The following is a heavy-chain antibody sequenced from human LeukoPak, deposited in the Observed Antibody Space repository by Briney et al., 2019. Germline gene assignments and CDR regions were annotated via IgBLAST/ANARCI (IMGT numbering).Heavy chain of an antibody. J-gene: IGHJ4*02. CDR3: ARIQREFGVPADIVFDY. CDR2: IYTSGST. CDR1: GGSISGYY. D-gene: IGHD2-2*02. V-gene: IGHV4-4*09. Sequence: PSETLSLTCTVSGGSISGYYWSWIRQPPGKGLEGIGYIYTSGSTNYNPSLESRVTISVDTSKNQFSLKLSAVTAADTAVYYCARIQREFGVPADIVFDYWGQGTLVTVSS.